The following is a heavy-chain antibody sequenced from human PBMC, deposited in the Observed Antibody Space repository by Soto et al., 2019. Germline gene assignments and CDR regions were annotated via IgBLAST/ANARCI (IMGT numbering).Heavy chain of an antibody. CDR1: GGSFSGYY. V-gene: IGHV4-34*01. CDR2: INHSGST. CDR3: ARGRNLY. Sequence: ETLSLTCAVYGGSFSGYYWSWIRQPPGKGLEWIGEINHSGSTNYNPSLKSRVTISVDTSKNQFSLKLSSVTAADTAVYYCARGRNLYWGQGTLVTVSS. J-gene: IGHJ4*02.